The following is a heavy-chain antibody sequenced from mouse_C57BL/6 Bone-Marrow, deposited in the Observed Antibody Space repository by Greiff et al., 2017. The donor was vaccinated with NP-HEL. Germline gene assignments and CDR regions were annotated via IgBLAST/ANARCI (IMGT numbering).Heavy chain of an antibody. CDR3: ASPLSYDLPYYYAMDY. V-gene: IGHV5-4*03. Sequence: EVMLVESGGGLVKPGGSLKLSCAASGFTFSSYAMSWVRQTPEKRLEWVATISDGGSYTYYPDNVKGRFTISRDNAKNNLYPQMSHLKSEDTAMYYCASPLSYDLPYYYAMDYWGQGTSVTVSS. CDR2: ISDGGSYT. J-gene: IGHJ4*01. CDR1: GFTFSSYA. D-gene: IGHD2-4*01.